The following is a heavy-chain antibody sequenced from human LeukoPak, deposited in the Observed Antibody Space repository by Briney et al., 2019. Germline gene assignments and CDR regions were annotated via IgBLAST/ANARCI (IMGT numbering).Heavy chain of an antibody. J-gene: IGHJ3*02. V-gene: IGHV3-66*01. CDR2: LYSGGGA. D-gene: IGHD2-15*01. Sequence: GGSLRLTCAASGFSVNTNYMTWVRQAPGKGLEWVSVLYSGGGAYYADSVKDRFTISRDYSQNTLLLQMNSLRAEDTALYYCARGKTSDDIVEDAFDIWGQGTMVAVSS. CDR3: ARGKTSDDIVEDAFDI. CDR1: GFSVNTNY.